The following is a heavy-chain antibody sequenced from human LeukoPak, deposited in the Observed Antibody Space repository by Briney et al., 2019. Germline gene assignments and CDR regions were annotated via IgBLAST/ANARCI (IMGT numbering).Heavy chain of an antibody. J-gene: IGHJ4*02. CDR2: IYYSGST. Sequence: PSETLSLTCTVSGGSISSFYFYWGWVRQPPGKGLEWIGYIYYSGSTYYNPSLKSRVTISVDTPKNQFSLKLSSVTAADTAVYYCAREGASSGSYKHWGQGTLVTVSS. CDR3: AREGASSGSYKH. D-gene: IGHD3-10*01. V-gene: IGHV4-31*03. CDR1: GGSISSFYFY.